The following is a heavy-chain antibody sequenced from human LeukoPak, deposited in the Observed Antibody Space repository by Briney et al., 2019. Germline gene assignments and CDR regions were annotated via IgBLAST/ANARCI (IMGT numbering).Heavy chain of an antibody. CDR3: AGAITFGGVIVMDTDAFDI. J-gene: IGHJ3*02. CDR2: IYYSGST. D-gene: IGHD3-16*02. V-gene: IGHV4-59*01. CDR1: GGSISSYY. Sequence: TSETLSLTCTVSGGSISSYYWSWIRQPPGKGLEWIGYIYYSGSTNYNPSLKSRVTISVDTSKNQFSLKLSSVTAADTAVYYCAGAITFGGVIVMDTDAFDIWGQGTMVTVSS.